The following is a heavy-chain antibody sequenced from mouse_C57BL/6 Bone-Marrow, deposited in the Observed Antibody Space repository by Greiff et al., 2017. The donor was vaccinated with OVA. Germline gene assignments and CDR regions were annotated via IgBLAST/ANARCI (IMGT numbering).Heavy chain of an antibody. CDR2: IDPENGDT. J-gene: IGHJ2*01. CDR3: TPVGSYHSNDFDY. Sequence: VQLQQSGAELVRPGASVKLSCTASGFNITDYYMHWVKQRPEQGLEWIGWIDPENGDTEYASKFQGKATITADTSSNTAYLQLSSLTSEDTAVYYCTPVGSYHSNDFDYWGQGITLTVYS. D-gene: IGHD2-5*01. CDR1: GFNITDYY. V-gene: IGHV14-4*01.